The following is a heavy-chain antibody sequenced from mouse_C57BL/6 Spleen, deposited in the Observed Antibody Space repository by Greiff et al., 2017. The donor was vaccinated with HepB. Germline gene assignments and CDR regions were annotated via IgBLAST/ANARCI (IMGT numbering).Heavy chain of an antibody. J-gene: IGHJ1*03. CDR2: IYPGDGDT. CDR1: GYAFSSSW. V-gene: IGHV1-82*01. Sequence: QVQLKQSGPELVKPGASVKISCKASGYAFSSSWMNWVKQRPGKGLEWIGRIYPGDGDTNYKGKFKGKATLTADKSSSTAYMQLSSLTSEDSAVYFCARPITTVVAEDWYFDVWGTGTTVTVSS. CDR3: ARPITTVVAEDWYFDV. D-gene: IGHD1-1*01.